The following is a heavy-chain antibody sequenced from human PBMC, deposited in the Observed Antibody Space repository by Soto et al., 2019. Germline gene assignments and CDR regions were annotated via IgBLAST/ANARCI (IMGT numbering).Heavy chain of an antibody. CDR2: IYYSGTT. V-gene: IGHV4-30-4*01. CDR3: ARGVDFEGFSPYGMDV. CDR1: GGSINTGDYY. J-gene: IGHJ6*02. D-gene: IGHD3-3*01. Sequence: NPSETLSLTCTVSGGSINTGDYYWTWIRQPRGKGLEWIGYIYYSGTTYYNPSLKSRVSLSLDTSKNHFSLRLTSVTAADTAVYYCARGVDFEGFSPYGMDVWGQGTMVTVSS.